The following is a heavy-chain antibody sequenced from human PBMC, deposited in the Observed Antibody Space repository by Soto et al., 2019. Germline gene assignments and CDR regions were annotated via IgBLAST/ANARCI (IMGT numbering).Heavy chain of an antibody. CDR2: IYPGDSDT. Sequence: GESLKISCKGSGYSFTSYWIGWVRQMPGKGLEWMGIIYPGDSDTRYSPSFQGRVTISADKSISTAYLQWSSLKASVTAMYYGARQPMITFGGVIVMSGFDYWGQGTLVTVSS. CDR3: ARQPMITFGGVIVMSGFDY. V-gene: IGHV5-51*01. J-gene: IGHJ4*02. D-gene: IGHD3-16*02. CDR1: GYSFTSYW.